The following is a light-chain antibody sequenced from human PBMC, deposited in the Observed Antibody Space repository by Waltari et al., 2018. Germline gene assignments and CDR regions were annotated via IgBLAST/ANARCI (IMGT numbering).Light chain of an antibody. CDR1: SGSIGSNY. J-gene: IGLJ1*01. CDR2: EDN. Sequence: NFMLTQPHSVSESPGKTVTISCTRSSGSIGSNYVQWYQQRPGSAPTTVIYEDNQRSSGVPDRCSGASDCSSNSASRTIAGLKTEDEADCYWQCDDVSSYVFGSGTNVTLL. CDR3: QCDDVSSYV. V-gene: IGLV6-57*03.